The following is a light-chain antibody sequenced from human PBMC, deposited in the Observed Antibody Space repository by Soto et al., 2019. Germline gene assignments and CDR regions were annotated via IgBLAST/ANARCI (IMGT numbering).Light chain of an antibody. Sequence: EVVMTQSPATLSVSPGERATLSCRASQSVSSSLAWYQQKPGQAPRLLISGASSRATGIPVRFSGSGSGTEFTLTISSLQSEDFALYYCQQYNNWPITFGQGTRLEIK. V-gene: IGKV3-15*01. CDR2: GAS. CDR1: QSVSSS. CDR3: QQYNNWPIT. J-gene: IGKJ5*01.